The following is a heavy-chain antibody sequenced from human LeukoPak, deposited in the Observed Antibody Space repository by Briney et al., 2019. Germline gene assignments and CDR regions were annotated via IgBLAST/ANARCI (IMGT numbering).Heavy chain of an antibody. J-gene: IGHJ5*02. D-gene: IGHD6-19*01. CDR3: ARDMAVAGVDP. CDR1: GGSIDSTNW. Sequence: PSETLSLTCDVSGGSIDSTNWWNWVRQPPGKGLEWIGEIHHDGRINYNPSLKSRVTLSVDKSKNQFSLKLSSVTAADTAVYYCARDMAVAGVDPWGQGTLVTVSS. CDR2: IHHDGRI. V-gene: IGHV4/OR15-8*01.